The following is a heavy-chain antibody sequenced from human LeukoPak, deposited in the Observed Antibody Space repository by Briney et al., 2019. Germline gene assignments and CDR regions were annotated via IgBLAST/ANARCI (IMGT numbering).Heavy chain of an antibody. CDR2: ISGSGGST. V-gene: IGHV3-23*01. D-gene: IGHD3-22*01. J-gene: IGHJ4*02. CDR3: AKDTSGYYRPFDY. CDR1: GFTFSTYG. Sequence: GGSLRLSCAASGFTFSTYGMSWVRQAREKGLEWVSAISGSGGSTFYADSVKGRFTISRDNSKNTLYLQMNGLRAEDTAVYYCAKDTSGYYRPFDYWGQGTLVTVSS.